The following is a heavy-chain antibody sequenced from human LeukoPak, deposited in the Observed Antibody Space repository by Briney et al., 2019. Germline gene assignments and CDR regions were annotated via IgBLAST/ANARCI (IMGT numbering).Heavy chain of an antibody. J-gene: IGHJ4*02. V-gene: IGHV3-23*01. D-gene: IGHD3-16*02. CDR3: AKDLWGASYHY. Sequence: GGSLRLSCAASGFTFSSYAMSWVRQAPGKGLEWVSAISGSGGSTYYADSVKDRFTISRDNSKNTLYLQMNSLRAEDTAVYYCAKDLWGASYHYWGQGTLVTVSS. CDR2: ISGSGGST. CDR1: GFTFSSYA.